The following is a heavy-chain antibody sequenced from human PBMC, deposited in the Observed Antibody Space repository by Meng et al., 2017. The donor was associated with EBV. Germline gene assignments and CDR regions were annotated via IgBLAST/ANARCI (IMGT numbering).Heavy chain of an antibody. D-gene: IGHD3-16*02. Sequence: VQLVQFGDEWKMPGASVKVSCKASGYTFTSYGISWVRQAPGQGLEWMGWISAYNGNTNYAQKLQGRVTMTTDTSTSTAYMELRSLRSDDTAVYYCARVRTFGGVIPPDYWGQGTLVTVSS. J-gene: IGHJ4*02. CDR2: ISAYNGNT. V-gene: IGHV1-18*01. CDR1: GYTFTSYG. CDR3: ARVRTFGGVIPPDY.